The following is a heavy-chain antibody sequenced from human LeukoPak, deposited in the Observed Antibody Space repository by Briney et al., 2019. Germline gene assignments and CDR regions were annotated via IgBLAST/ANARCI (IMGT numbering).Heavy chain of an antibody. V-gene: IGHV4-34*01. J-gene: IGHJ4*02. D-gene: IGHD4-17*01. CDR2: INHSGST. Sequence: SETLTLTCTVSGGSISSYYWSWIRQPPGKGLEWIGEINHSGSTNYNPSLKSRVTISVDTSKNQFSLKLSSVTAADTAVYYCARAGLNGAVDYWGQGTRVTVSS. CDR3: ARAGLNGAVDY. CDR1: GGSISSYY.